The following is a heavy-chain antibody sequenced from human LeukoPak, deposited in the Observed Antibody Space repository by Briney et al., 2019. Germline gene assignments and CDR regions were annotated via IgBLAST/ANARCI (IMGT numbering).Heavy chain of an antibody. CDR2: INHSGST. Sequence: SETLSLTCAVYGGSFSGYYWSWIRQPPGKGLEWIGEINHSGSTNYNPSLKSRVTISVDTSKNQSSLKLSSVTAADTAVYYCARGGEENWFDPWGQGTLVTVSS. J-gene: IGHJ5*02. V-gene: IGHV4-34*01. CDR3: ARGGEENWFDP. CDR1: GGSFSGYY.